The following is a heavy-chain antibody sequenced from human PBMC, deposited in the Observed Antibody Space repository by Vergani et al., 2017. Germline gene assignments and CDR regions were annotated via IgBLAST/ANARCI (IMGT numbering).Heavy chain of an antibody. CDR2: IYSGDET. CDR1: GSTVSGNY. CDR3: ARENYQGSGNYVDP. Sequence: ELQLVESGGGLVQPGGSLRLSCAASGSTVSGNYMTWVRQAPGKGLEWVSHIYSGDETYYTDSVKGRDTISRDTSKNTLHLPTNNLRVEDTAVYYCARENYQGSGNYVDPWGQGTLVTVSS. V-gene: IGHV3-66*02. J-gene: IGHJ5*02. D-gene: IGHD3-10*01.